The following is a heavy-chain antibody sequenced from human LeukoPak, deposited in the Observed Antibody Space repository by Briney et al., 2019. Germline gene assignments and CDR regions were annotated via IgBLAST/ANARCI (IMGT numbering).Heavy chain of an antibody. CDR1: GGPISSGDYY. D-gene: IGHD6-19*01. CDR2: IYYSGST. Sequence: PSETLSLTCTVSGGPISSGDYYWSWIRQPPGKGLEWIGYIYYSGSTYYNPSLKSRATISVDTSKNQFSLKLSSVTAADTAVYYCARDQGSGWLRGYGVDVWGQGTTVTVSS. CDR3: ARDQGSGWLRGYGVDV. V-gene: IGHV4-30-4*01. J-gene: IGHJ6*02.